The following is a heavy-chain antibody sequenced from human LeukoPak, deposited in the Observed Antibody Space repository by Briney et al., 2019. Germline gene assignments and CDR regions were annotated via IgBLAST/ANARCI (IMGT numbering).Heavy chain of an antibody. D-gene: IGHD6-19*01. CDR3: ARGRLKRVPFTKVAGALDY. CDR1: GYTFRDYG. J-gene: IGHJ4*02. Sequence: SVKVSCKASGYTFRDYGITWVRQAPGQGLEWMGWIGTYNGNTDYAQKFEGRVIMTADTSTTTAHMELRSLRSDDTAVYYCARGRLKRVPFTKVAGALDYWGQGTRVTVSS. CDR2: IGTYNGNT. V-gene: IGHV1-18*01.